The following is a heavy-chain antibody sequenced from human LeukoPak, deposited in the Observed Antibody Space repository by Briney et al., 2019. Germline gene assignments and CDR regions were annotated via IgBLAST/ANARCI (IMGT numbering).Heavy chain of an antibody. CDR2: IKQDGSEK. J-gene: IGHJ4*02. CDR3: ARVVAATFDY. CDR1: GLTFSDYY. Sequence: GGSLRLSCAASGLTFSDYYMSWVRQAPGKGLEWVANIKQDGSEKYYVDSVKGRFTISRDNAKNSLYLQMNSLRAEDTAVYYCARVVAATFDYWGQGTLVTVSS. V-gene: IGHV3-7*01. D-gene: IGHD6-19*01.